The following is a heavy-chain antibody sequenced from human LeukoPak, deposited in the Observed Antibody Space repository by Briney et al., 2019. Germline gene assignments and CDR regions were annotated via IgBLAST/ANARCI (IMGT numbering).Heavy chain of an antibody. J-gene: IGHJ4*02. V-gene: IGHV3-9*01. CDR1: GFTFADYV. Sequence: PGRSLRLSCAASGFTFADYVMHWVRQAPGKGLEWVSGFSWNTGYIAYADSVKGRFTISRDNAKNSLYLQMNSLRAEDTALYYCAKGRLGNSGYCFDYWGQGTLVAVSS. CDR3: AKGRLGNSGYCFDY. CDR2: FSWNTGYI. D-gene: IGHD2/OR15-2a*01.